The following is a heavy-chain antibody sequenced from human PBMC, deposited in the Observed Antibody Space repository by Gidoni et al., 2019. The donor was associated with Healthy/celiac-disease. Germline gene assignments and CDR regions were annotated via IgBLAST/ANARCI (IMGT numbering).Heavy chain of an antibody. CDR1: ARSITSRSHY. CDR3: ACQSEVKMTTISVFSPFDY. V-gene: IGHV4-39*07. D-gene: IGHD4-4*01. J-gene: IGHJ4*02. Sequence: QLQLQEAGPGLVKPSETLPLSCSVAARSITSRSHYWGCIRQPPGKGLGWIGGIWYSGSTYYKPSLKSFDTRAIDTSKEPSSLKLISVTTPNTAVYYCACQSEVKMTTISVFSPFDYWGQGTLVTVSS. CDR2: IWYSGST.